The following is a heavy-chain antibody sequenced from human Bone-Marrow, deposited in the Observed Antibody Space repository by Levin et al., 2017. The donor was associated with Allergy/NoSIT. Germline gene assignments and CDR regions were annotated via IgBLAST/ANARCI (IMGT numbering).Heavy chain of an antibody. J-gene: IGHJ4*02. Sequence: GGSLRLSCVASGFTFSSYTINWVRQAPGKGLEWVSGSSGSGDITWYADSVKGRSTISRDNSKSTVYLQMNSLRAEDTATYYCARWDGYGDYWGRGTLVTVSS. V-gene: IGHV3-23*01. D-gene: IGHD5-18*01. CDR3: ARWDGYGDY. CDR1: GFTFSSYT. CDR2: SSGSGDIT.